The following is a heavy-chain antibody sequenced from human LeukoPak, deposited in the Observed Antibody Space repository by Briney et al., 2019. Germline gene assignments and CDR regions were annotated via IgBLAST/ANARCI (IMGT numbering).Heavy chain of an antibody. CDR1: GASISSSY. D-gene: IGHD6-19*01. V-gene: IGHV4-59*12. J-gene: IGHJ6*03. Sequence: PSETLSLTCTVSGASISSSYWSWIRQPPGKGLEWIGYIHYTGTTNYNPSLKSRVTISVDTSKNQFSLKLSSVTAADTAVYYCARVNGRQWLVRDYYYYMDVWGKGTTVTVSS. CDR2: IHYTGTT. CDR3: ARVNGRQWLVRDYYYYMDV.